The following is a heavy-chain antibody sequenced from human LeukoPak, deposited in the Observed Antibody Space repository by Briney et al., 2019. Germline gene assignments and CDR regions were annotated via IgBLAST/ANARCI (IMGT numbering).Heavy chain of an antibody. CDR1: GFTFDDYA. V-gene: IGHV3-9*01. Sequence: GRSLRLSCAASGFTFDDYAMHWVRQAPGKGLEWVSGISWNSGSIGYADSVKGRFTISRDNAKNSLYLQMNSLRAEDTALYYCAKDIDAVAVSSYYYGMDVWGQGTTVTVSS. J-gene: IGHJ6*02. CDR2: ISWNSGSI. D-gene: IGHD6-19*01. CDR3: AKDIDAVAVSSYYYGMDV.